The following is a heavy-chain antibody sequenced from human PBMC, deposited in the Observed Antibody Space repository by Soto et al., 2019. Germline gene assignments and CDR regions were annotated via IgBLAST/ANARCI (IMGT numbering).Heavy chain of an antibody. CDR1: GFSLSTSGVG. CDR2: IYWNDDK. V-gene: IGHV2-5*01. D-gene: IGHD4-17*01. Sequence: SGPTLVNPTQTRTLTCTFSGFSLSTSGVGVGWIRQPPGKALEWLALIYWNDDKRYSPSLKSRLTVTKDTSKNQVVLTMTNKHPVDTVTDYCSRRPDADHGKVKDFDYWGQGPLVAVSS. J-gene: IGHJ4*02. CDR3: SRRPDADHGKVKDFDY.